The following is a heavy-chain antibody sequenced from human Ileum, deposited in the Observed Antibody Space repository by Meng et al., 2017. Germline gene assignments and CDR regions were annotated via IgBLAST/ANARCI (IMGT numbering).Heavy chain of an antibody. CDR2: INGGNGKT. CDR3: ARDVVVPAALTVRIDY. J-gene: IGHJ4*02. V-gene: IGHV1-3*01. Sequence: QAQVVQSGAEVKNPGGSVKVACKASGYTFQSYAIHWVRQAPGQRLEWMGWINGGNGKTKYSQKFQGRVTITRDTSASTAYMELSSLRSEDTAVYYCARDVVVPAALTVRIDYWGQGTLVTVSS. CDR1: GYTFQSYA. D-gene: IGHD2-2*01.